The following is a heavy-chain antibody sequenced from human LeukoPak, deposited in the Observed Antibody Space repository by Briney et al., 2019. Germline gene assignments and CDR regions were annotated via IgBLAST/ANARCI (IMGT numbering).Heavy chain of an antibody. CDR1: GFTFSKYW. Sequence: GGTLRLSCAASGFTFSKYWMSWVRQAPGKGLEWVADIKEDGSEKYYVDSVKGRFTISRDNAKNALFLQMISLRAEDTAVYYCALTPDYYGSGSFDYWGQGTLVTVSS. CDR3: ALTPDYYGSGSFDY. J-gene: IGHJ4*02. V-gene: IGHV3-7*01. CDR2: IKEDGSEK. D-gene: IGHD3-10*01.